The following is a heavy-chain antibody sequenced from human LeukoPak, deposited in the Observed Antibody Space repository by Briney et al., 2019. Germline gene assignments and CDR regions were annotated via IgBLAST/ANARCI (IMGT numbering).Heavy chain of an antibody. CDR2: GSSDGTTT. D-gene: IGHD1-14*01. J-gene: IGHJ4*02. CDR3: ARDADGPGSLIDY. V-gene: IGHV3-74*01. Sequence: GGSLRLSCTASGFTFSTYWMQLVRQAPGKGLEWVSRGSSDGTTTTYADSVKGRFTMSRDNGKNTLYLQMNSLRAEDTAVYYCARDADGPGSLIDYWGQGTLVTVSS. CDR1: GFTFSTYW.